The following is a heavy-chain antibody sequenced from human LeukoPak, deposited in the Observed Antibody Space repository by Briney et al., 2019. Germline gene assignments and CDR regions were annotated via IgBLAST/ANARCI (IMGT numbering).Heavy chain of an antibody. CDR2: IWYDGSNK. D-gene: IGHD5-24*01. J-gene: IGHJ4*02. CDR1: GFTFSSYG. V-gene: IGHV3-33*01. CDR3: ARDRDGYNSDY. Sequence: PGRSLRLSCAASGFTFSSYGMHWVRQAPGKGLEWVAVIWYDGSNKYYADSVKGRFTISRDDSKNTLYLQMNSLRAEDTAVYYCARDRDGYNSDYWGQGTLVTVSS.